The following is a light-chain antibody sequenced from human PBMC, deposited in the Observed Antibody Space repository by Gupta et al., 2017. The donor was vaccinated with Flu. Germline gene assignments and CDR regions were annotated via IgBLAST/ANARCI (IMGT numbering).Light chain of an antibody. Sequence: PSTLAASVGDRVTITCRASQSISSWWAWYQQKPGKAPKLLIYKASSLESGVPSRFSGSGSGTEFTLTISSLQPDDFATYYCQQDNSYPRTFGQGTKVEIK. CDR3: QQDNSYPRT. V-gene: IGKV1-5*03. J-gene: IGKJ1*01. CDR2: KAS. CDR1: QSISSW.